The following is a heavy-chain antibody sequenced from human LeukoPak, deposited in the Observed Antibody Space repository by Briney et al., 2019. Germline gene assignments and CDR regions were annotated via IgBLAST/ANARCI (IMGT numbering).Heavy chain of an antibody. CDR1: GGTFSSYA. J-gene: IGHJ4*02. CDR2: IIPILGIA. Sequence: GASVTVSCKASGGTFSSYAISWVRQAPGQGLEWMGRIIPILGIANYAQKFQGRVTITADKSTSTAYMELSSLRSEDTAVYYCARYDSSGYPQRLDYWGQGTLVTVSS. V-gene: IGHV1-69*04. D-gene: IGHD3-22*01. CDR3: ARYDSSGYPQRLDY.